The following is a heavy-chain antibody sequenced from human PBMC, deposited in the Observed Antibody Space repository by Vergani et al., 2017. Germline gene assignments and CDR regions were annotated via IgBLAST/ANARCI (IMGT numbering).Heavy chain of an antibody. CDR1: GFTFSSYA. D-gene: IGHD2/OR15-2a*01. CDR2: ISYDGSNK. CDR3: ARDPLLFTDGMDV. J-gene: IGHJ6*02. Sequence: QVQLVESRGGVVQPGRSLRLSCAASGFTFSSYAMHWVRQAPGKGLEWVAVISYDGSNKYYADSVKGRFTISRDNSKNTLYLQMNSLRAEDTAVYYCARDPLLFTDGMDVWGQGTTVTVSS. V-gene: IGHV3-30-3*01.